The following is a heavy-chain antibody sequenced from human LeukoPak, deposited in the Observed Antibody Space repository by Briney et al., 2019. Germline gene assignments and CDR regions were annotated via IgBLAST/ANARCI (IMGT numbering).Heavy chain of an antibody. CDR2: IIPIFGIA. CDR1: GGTFSSYS. CDR3: ARSSRTTDDAFDI. V-gene: IGHV1-69*02. D-gene: IGHD1-1*01. J-gene: IGHJ3*02. Sequence: SVKLSCKASGGTFSSYSISWLRQATGQGLEWMGRIIPIFGIANYAQKFQGRVTITADKSTSTAYMELSSLRSEDTAVYYCARSSRTTDDAFDIWGQGTMVTVSS.